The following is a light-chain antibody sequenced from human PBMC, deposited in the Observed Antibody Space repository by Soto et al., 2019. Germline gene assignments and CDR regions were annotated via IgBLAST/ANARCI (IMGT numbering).Light chain of an antibody. J-gene: IGLJ2*01. V-gene: IGLV3-21*04. CDR1: NIGSES. CDR3: QVWDSTSDHRVV. Sequence: SYELTQPPSVSVAPGKTARITCGGDNIGSESVHWYQQKPGQAPVVVIYYDSDRPSGIPERFSGSNSGNTATLTISRVEPGDEADYHCQVWDSTSDHRVVFGGGTKLTVL. CDR2: YDS.